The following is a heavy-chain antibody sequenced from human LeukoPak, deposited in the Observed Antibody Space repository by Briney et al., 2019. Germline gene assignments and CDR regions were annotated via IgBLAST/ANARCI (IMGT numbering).Heavy chain of an antibody. CDR1: GFTLSSYA. J-gene: IGHJ4*02. CDR2: ISGSGGST. V-gene: IGHV3-23*01. CDR3: AKGYYYDSSATYFDY. Sequence: GGSLRLSCAASGFTLSSYAMSWVRQAPGKGLEWVSAISGSGGSTYYADSVKGRFTISRDNSKNTLYLQMNSLRAEDTAVYYCAKGYYYDSSATYFDYWGQGTLVTVSS. D-gene: IGHD3-22*01.